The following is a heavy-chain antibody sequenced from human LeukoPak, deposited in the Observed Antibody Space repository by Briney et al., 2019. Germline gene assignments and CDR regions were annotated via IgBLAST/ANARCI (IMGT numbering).Heavy chain of an antibody. Sequence: ASVKVSCKASGYTFTSYGISWVRQAPGQGLEWMGWISAYNGNTNYAQKLQGRVTMTTDTSTSTAYMELRSLRSDDTAVYYCARDLSARGDRYSYISPSYCWGQGTLVTVSS. J-gene: IGHJ4*02. V-gene: IGHV1-18*01. CDR3: ARDLSARGDRYSYISPSYC. D-gene: IGHD5-18*01. CDR1: GYTFTSYG. CDR2: ISAYNGNT.